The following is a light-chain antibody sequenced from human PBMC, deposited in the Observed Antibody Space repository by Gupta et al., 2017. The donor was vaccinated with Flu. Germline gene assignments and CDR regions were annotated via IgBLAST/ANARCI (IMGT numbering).Light chain of an antibody. CDR1: QGISSW. CDR3: QQANSFPRT. Sequence: DIQMTQSPSSVSASVGDRVTITCRASQGISSWLDWYQQKPGKAPKLLIYAASSLKSGVPSRFSGSGSGTDFTLTISSLQPEDFATYYCQQANSFPRTFGQGTKVEIK. CDR2: AAS. J-gene: IGKJ1*01. V-gene: IGKV1-12*01.